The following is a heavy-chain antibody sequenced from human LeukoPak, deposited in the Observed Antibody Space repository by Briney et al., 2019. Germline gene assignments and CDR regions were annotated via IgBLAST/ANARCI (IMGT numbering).Heavy chain of an antibody. V-gene: IGHV3-30*18. J-gene: IGHJ6*02. D-gene: IGHD3-10*01. CDR1: GFTFSSYG. Sequence: GGSLRLSCAASGFTFSSYGMHWVRQAPGKGLEWVAVISYDGSNKYYADSVKGRFTISRDNSKNTLYLQMNSLRAEDTAVYYCAKDYYGSAGLYYYYYYGMDVWGQGTTVTVS. CDR2: ISYDGSNK. CDR3: AKDYYGSAGLYYYYYYGMDV.